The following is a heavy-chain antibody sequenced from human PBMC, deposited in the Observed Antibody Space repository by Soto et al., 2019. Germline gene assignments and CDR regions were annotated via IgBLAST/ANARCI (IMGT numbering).Heavy chain of an antibody. Sequence: PSQTLSLTCVISGDSVSSNSASWNWIRQSPSRGLEWLGRTYYRSRWYNDYAVSVRSRITVNADTSKNQFSLHLNSVTPEDTAVYYCARTSSLQWYYMHVWDKGRRVTVCS. D-gene: IGHD6-19*01. CDR2: TYYRSRWYN. CDR1: GDSVSSNSAS. J-gene: IGHJ6*03. CDR3: ARTSSLQWYYMHV. V-gene: IGHV6-1*01.